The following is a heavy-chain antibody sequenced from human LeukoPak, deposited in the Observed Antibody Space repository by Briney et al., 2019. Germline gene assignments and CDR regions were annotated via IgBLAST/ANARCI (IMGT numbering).Heavy chain of an antibody. Sequence: PSETLSLTCTVSGGSLRSYYWSWVRQPPGKGLEYTGHIYYTGSTDYNPSLKSRVTMSLDTSKNQFSLKLSSVTAADTAVYSCARFSAHQLRSGYYYYMDVWGKGTTVTVSS. D-gene: IGHD2-2*01. CDR3: ARFSAHQLRSGYYYYMDV. CDR2: IYYTGST. V-gene: IGHV4-59*01. CDR1: GGSLRSYY. J-gene: IGHJ6*03.